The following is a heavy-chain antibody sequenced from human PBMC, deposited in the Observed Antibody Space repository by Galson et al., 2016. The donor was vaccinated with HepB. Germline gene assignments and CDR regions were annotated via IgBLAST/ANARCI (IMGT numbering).Heavy chain of an antibody. CDR3: ARAAALRFFLKYGMDV. CDR2: INHSGST. Sequence: ETLSLTCAVSGGSFSGYHWTWIRQPPGKGLEWIGEINHSGSTNYNPSPKSRVTISVDTSKNQFSLRLSSVTAADTAVYYCARAAALRFFLKYGMDVWGQGTTVTVSS. J-gene: IGHJ6*02. CDR1: GGSFSGYH. V-gene: IGHV4-34*01. D-gene: IGHD3-3*01.